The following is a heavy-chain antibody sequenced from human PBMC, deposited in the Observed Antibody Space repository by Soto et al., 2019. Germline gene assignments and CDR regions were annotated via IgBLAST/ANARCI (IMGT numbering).Heavy chain of an antibody. D-gene: IGHD1-20*01. CDR3: ARDTESNRYND. Sequence: ASVKVPCKTSGYTFSTSGIIWVRQAPGQGLEWVGWIRPDNGNRKSAQRLQGRVTLTTDTSASTAYMELRSLTSDDTAMYYCARDTESNRYNDWGQGTLVTVSS. J-gene: IGHJ1*01. CDR1: GYTFSTSG. V-gene: IGHV1-18*01. CDR2: IRPDNGNR.